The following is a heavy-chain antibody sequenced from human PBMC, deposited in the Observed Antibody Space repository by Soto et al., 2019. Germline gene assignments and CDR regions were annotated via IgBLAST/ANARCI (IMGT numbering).Heavy chain of an antibody. V-gene: IGHV3-23*01. CDR1: GFTFRNYD. D-gene: IGHD3-16*01. CDR3: AKKEENAHVWVNSRLD. Sequence: PGETLRLSCAASGFTFRNYDMSWVRQAPGKGLEWCSSINDPGDDTYYEDSVKGRFTISRDNSKNKLYLQLSSLRAEDTALYYCAKKEENAHVWVNSRLDWGQGTLVTVSS. CDR2: INDPGDDT. J-gene: IGHJ4*03.